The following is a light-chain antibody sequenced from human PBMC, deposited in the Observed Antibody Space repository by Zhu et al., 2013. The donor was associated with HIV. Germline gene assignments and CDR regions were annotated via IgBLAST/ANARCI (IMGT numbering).Light chain of an antibody. V-gene: IGLV1-40*03. Sequence: QSVLTQPPSVSGAPGQRVTISCTNIGADSAVHWYQQLPGAAPKLLISDNNNRPSRVPDRFSGSRSGASASLAITGLQAEDEADYYCQSYDSTLTAPYVFGTGTRVTVL. CDR1: NIGADSA. J-gene: IGLJ1*01. CDR2: DNN. CDR3: QSYDSTLTAPYV.